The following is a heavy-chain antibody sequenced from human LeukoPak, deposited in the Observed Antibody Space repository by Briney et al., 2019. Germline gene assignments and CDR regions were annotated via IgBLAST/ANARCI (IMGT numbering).Heavy chain of an antibody. Sequence: ETLSLTCTFSGGSIIYYSWSWLRQPAGKGLEWIGRVYRDGATKYNPSLKSRVIMSVHMSKNQLSLKLTSVTAADTAVYYCARDKSGSLFNWFDPWGEGALSSVSS. J-gene: IGHJ5*02. CDR3: ARDKSGSLFNWFDP. CDR1: GGSIIYYS. D-gene: IGHD1-26*01. V-gene: IGHV4-4*07. CDR2: VYRDGAT.